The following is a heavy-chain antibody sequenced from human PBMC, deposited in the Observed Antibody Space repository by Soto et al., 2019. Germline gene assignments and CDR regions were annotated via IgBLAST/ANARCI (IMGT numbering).Heavy chain of an antibody. D-gene: IGHD2-2*01. CDR3: ARSQGSSTSLEIYYYYYYGMDV. J-gene: IGHJ6*02. Sequence: QVQLVQSGAEVKKPGSSVKVSCKAYGGTFSSYAISWVRQAPGQGLEWMGGIIPISDTTNYAQKFQGRVTITADESTSTAYMELSSLRSEDTAVYYCARSQGSSTSLEIYYYYYYGMDVWGQGTTVTVSS. CDR2: IIPISDTT. V-gene: IGHV1-69*01. CDR1: GGTFSSYA.